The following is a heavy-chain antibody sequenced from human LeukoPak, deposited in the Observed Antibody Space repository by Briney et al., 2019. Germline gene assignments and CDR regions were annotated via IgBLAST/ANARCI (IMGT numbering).Heavy chain of an antibody. J-gene: IGHJ4*02. CDR2: IYPGDSDT. D-gene: IGHD1-26*01. CDR3: ARHPPSSGGYDY. CDR1: GSRFTSYL. V-gene: IGHV5-51*01. Sequence: GESLKISGKGSGSRFTSYLIGWVRQMPGKGLEWMGIIYPGDSDTRYSPSFQGQVTISADKSISTAYLQWSSLKASDTDVYYCARHPPSSGGYDYWGQGTLVTVPS.